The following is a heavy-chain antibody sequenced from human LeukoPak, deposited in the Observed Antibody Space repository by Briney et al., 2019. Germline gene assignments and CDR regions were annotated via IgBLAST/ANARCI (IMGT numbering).Heavy chain of an antibody. CDR1: GGSISSSGYY. V-gene: IGHV4-39*01. J-gene: IGHJ3*02. CDR2: IYYSGST. CDR3: ARNIVGATTFCFDI. Sequence: SETLSLTCTVSGGSISSSGYYWGWIRQPPGKGLEWIGSIYYSGSTYYNPSLKSRVTISVDTSKNQFSLKLSSVTAADTAVYYCARNIVGATTFCFDIWGQGTMVTVSS. D-gene: IGHD1-26*01.